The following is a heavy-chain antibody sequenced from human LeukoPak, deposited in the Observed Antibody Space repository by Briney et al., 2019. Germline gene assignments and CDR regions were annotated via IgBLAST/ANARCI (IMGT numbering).Heavy chain of an antibody. J-gene: IGHJ4*02. CDR2: INPSGGRT. D-gene: IGHD1-26*01. CDR3: ARDSGSYTLGGY. CDR1: GYTFTSYH. V-gene: IGHV1-46*01. Sequence: SVKVSCKASGYTFTSYHMHWVRQAPGQGLEWMGIINPSGGRTSNAQKFQGRVTMTRDTSTSTVYMELSSLRSEDTAVYYCARDSGSYTLGGYWGQGTLVTVSS.